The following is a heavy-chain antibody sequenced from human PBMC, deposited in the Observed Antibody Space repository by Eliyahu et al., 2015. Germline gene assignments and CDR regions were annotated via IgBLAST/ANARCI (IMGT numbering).Heavy chain of an antibody. V-gene: IGHV1-18*04. CDR3: ARAAVADTAIDS. CDR1: AHLFVSLG. Sequence: QVQLVQSGAEVKKPGASVKASCQASAHLFVSLGITWVRQAPGHGLEWMGWIGVYNGHTKYAQKFEGRVTMTTDTSTSTVYMEMRTLRPADTAVYYCARAAVADTAIDSWGQGTLVTVSS. J-gene: IGHJ4*02. D-gene: IGHD6-19*01. CDR2: IGVYNGHT.